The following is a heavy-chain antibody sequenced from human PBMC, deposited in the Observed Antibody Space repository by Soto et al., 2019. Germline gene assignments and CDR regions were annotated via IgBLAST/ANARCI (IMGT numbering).Heavy chain of an antibody. CDR2: ISSSSSTI. D-gene: IGHD3-3*01. CDR3: ARDRDDFWSGMDAFDI. J-gene: IGHJ3*02. Sequence: VQLVESGGGLVQPGGSLRLSCAASGFTFSSYSMNWVRQAPGKGLEWVSYISSSSSTIYYADSVKGRFTISRDNAKNSLYLQMNSLRAEDTAVYYCARDRDDFWSGMDAFDIWGQGTMVTVSS. V-gene: IGHV3-48*01. CDR1: GFTFSSYS.